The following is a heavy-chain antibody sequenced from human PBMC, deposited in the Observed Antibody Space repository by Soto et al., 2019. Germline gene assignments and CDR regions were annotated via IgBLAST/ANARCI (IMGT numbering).Heavy chain of an antibody. CDR3: ARGAYCSGGSCYDNWFDP. CDR1: GYTFTGYY. D-gene: IGHD2-15*01. V-gene: IGHV1-2*06. CDR2: INPNSGGT. Sequence: QVQLVQSGAEVKKPGASVKVSCKASGYTFTGYYMHWVRQAPGQGLEWMGRINPNSGGTNYAQKLQGRITMTRDTSISTAYVELSRLRSVDTAVYYCARGAYCSGGSCYDNWFDPWGQGTLVTVSS. J-gene: IGHJ5*02.